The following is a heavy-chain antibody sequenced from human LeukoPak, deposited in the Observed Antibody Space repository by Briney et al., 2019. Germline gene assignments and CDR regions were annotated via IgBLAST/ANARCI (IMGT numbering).Heavy chain of an antibody. CDR3: VRDGGIRLSFDS. CDR2: IKWDGYST. J-gene: IGHJ4*02. V-gene: IGHV3-43*02. Sequence: PGGSLRLSCVTSGFTFNNYALHWVRQAPGKSLEWVCLIKWDGYSTYNADSVKGRFTISRDNSKNSLYLQMNSLTTEDTALYYCVRDGGIRLSFDSWGQGTLVTVSS. D-gene: IGHD6-25*01. CDR1: GFTFNNYA.